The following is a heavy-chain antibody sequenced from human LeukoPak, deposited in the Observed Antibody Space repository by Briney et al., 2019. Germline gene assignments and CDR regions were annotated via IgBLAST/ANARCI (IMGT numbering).Heavy chain of an antibody. Sequence: KGGESLKISCKGSGYSFTSYWIGWVRQMPGKGLEWMGIIYPGDSDTRYSPSFQGQVTISADKSISTAYLQWSSLKASDTAMYYCARHLGYCTNGVCYSFDYWGQGTLVTVSS. CDR2: IYPGDSDT. CDR1: GYSFTSYW. CDR3: ARHLGYCTNGVCYSFDY. V-gene: IGHV5-51*01. J-gene: IGHJ4*02. D-gene: IGHD2-8*01.